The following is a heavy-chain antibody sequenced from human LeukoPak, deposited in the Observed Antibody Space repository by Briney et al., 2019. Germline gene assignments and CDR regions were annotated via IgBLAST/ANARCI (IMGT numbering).Heavy chain of an antibody. Sequence: GGSLRLCCAASGFSFINYWMGWVRQAPGKGLEYVGNIKQDGSETYYVDSLRGRFTISRDNAKNSLYLQMNSLRVEDTAVYYCVRDDRSDSGYYYDNYWGQGTLVTVSS. D-gene: IGHD3-16*01. J-gene: IGHJ4*02. CDR1: GFSFINYW. CDR3: VRDDRSDSGYYYDNY. CDR2: IKQDGSET. V-gene: IGHV3-7*01.